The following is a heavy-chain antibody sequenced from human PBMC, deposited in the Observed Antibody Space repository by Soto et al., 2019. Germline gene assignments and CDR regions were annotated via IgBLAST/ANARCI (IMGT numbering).Heavy chain of an antibody. CDR2: IKQDGSEK. Sequence: GGSLRLSCAASGFTFSSYWMSWVRQAPGKGLEWVANIKQDGSEKYYVDSVKGRFTISRDNAKNSLYLQMNSLRAEDTAVYYCASALAARPFYYYYYMDVWGQGTTVTVSS. J-gene: IGHJ6*03. D-gene: IGHD6-6*01. CDR3: ASALAARPFYYYYYMDV. CDR1: GFTFSSYW. V-gene: IGHV3-7*05.